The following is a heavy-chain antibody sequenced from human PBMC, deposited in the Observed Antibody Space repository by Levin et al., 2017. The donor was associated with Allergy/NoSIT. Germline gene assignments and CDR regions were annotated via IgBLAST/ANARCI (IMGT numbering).Heavy chain of an antibody. D-gene: IGHD4-11*01. Sequence: GGSLRLSCAASGFTFSSYDMHWVRQATGKGLEWVSAIGTAGDPYYPGSVKGRFTISRENAKNSLYLQMNSLRAGDTAVYYCARALQGHYYYYMDVWAKGPRSPSP. CDR1: GFTFSSYD. J-gene: IGHJ6*03. CDR2: IGTAGDP. CDR3: ARALQGHYYYYMDV. V-gene: IGHV3-13*05.